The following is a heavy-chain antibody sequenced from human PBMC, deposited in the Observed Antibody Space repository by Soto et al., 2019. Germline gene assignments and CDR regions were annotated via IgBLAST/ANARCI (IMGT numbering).Heavy chain of an antibody. CDR2: IIPIFGTA. V-gene: IGHV1-69*12. Sequence: QVQLVQSGAEVKKPGSSVKVSCKASGGTFSSYAISWVRQAPGQGLEWMGGIIPIFGTANYAKKFQGRVTITADESTSTAYMELSSLRSEDKAVYYCARRYCSGDSCYYYGMDVWGQGTTVTVSS. D-gene: IGHD2-15*01. CDR1: GGTFSSYA. CDR3: ARRYCSGDSCYYYGMDV. J-gene: IGHJ6*02.